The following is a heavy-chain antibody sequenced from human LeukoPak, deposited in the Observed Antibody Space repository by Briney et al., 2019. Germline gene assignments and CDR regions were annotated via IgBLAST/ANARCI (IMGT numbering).Heavy chain of an antibody. CDR1: GFTFSSYA. V-gene: IGHV3-23*01. CDR2: ISGSGSNT. J-gene: IGHJ5*02. CDR3: ANREYNAP. D-gene: IGHD1-14*01. Sequence: GGSLRLSCAASGFTFSSYAMTWIRQAPGKGLEWVSAISGSGSNTYCADSVKGRFAVSRDNPKNTLYLQMNSLRAEDTAVYYCANREYNAPWGQGTLVTVSS.